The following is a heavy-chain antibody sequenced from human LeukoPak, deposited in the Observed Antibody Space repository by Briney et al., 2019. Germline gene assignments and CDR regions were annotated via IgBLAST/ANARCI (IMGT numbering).Heavy chain of an antibody. J-gene: IGHJ4*02. CDR2: IIPIFGTA. Sequence: SVKVSCKASGGTFSSYAISWVRQAPGQGLEWMGGIIPIFGTANYAQKFQGRVTITADESTSTAYMELSSLRSDDTAVYYCARVYCSGGSCYWGGYYFDYWGQGTLVTVSS. CDR1: GGTFSSYA. V-gene: IGHV1-69*13. D-gene: IGHD2-15*01. CDR3: ARVYCSGGSCYWGGYYFDY.